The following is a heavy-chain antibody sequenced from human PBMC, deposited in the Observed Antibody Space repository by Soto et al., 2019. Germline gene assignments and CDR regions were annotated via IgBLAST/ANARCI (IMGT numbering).Heavy chain of an antibody. Sequence: SVTMSLRCPFAGSSVSRGSYYLSWIRPPPGKGLEWIGYIYYSGGTNYNPSLKSRVTISVDTSKNQFSLKLSSVTAADTAVDYCARGVTAARNWFDPWGQGTLVTFSS. V-gene: IGHV4-61*01. CDR2: IYYSGGT. D-gene: IGHD2-2*01. CDR1: GSSVSRGSYY. CDR3: ARGVTAARNWFDP. J-gene: IGHJ5*02.